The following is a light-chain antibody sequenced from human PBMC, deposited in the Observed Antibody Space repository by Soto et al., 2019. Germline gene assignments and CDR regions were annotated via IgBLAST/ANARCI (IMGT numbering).Light chain of an antibody. CDR2: GAS. CDR3: QQYNNWPPWT. J-gene: IGKJ1*01. V-gene: IGKV3-15*01. CDR1: QSVSTN. Sequence: EIVMTQSPATLSVSPGERATLSCRASQSVSTNLGWYQQKPGQTPRLLIYGASTRATGIPARFSGSGSGTEFTLTISSLQPEDFVVYYCQQYNNWPPWTFGQGTKVEIK.